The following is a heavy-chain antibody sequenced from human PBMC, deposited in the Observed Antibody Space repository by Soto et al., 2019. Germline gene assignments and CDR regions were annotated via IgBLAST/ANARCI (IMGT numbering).Heavy chain of an antibody. CDR2: INHSGTI. V-gene: IGHV4-34*01. CDR1: GGSFSGYY. CDR3: ARADRTLVTSYSLDV. Sequence: TSETLSLTSAVYGGSFSGYYWTWIRQPPGKGLEWIGEINHSGTINFNPSLKSRLTISLDASKKHFSLKLSSVTDADTAAYYCARADRTLVTSYSLDVWGQGTTVTVSS. J-gene: IGHJ6*02. D-gene: IGHD2-21*02.